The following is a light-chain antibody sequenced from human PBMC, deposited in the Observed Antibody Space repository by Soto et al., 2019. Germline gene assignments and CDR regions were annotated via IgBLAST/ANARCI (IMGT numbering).Light chain of an antibody. Sequence: EIVLTQSPATLSLSPGERATLSCRASQSVSSYLAWYQQKPGQAPRLLIYDASNRAAGIPARFSGSGSGTDLTLTISRLEPEDFAVYYCQQRSNWPGTFGQGTKLEIK. J-gene: IGKJ2*01. CDR1: QSVSSY. CDR2: DAS. V-gene: IGKV3-11*01. CDR3: QQRSNWPGT.